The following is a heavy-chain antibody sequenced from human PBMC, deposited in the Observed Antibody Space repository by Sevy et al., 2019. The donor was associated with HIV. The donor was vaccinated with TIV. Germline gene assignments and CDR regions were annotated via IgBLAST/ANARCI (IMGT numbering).Heavy chain of an antibody. J-gene: IGHJ4*02. D-gene: IGHD2-8*01. CDR3: AREGCTKPHDY. CDR2: LSFGCGEI. CDR1: GFTFSKYS. Sequence: GGSLRLSCAASGFTFSKYSMSWVRQPPGKGLEWVSTLSFGCGEINYADSVKGRFTISRDNSKSSVYLQMNNLRPEDTAMYYCAREGCTKPHDYWGQGTLVTVPS. V-gene: IGHV3-23*01.